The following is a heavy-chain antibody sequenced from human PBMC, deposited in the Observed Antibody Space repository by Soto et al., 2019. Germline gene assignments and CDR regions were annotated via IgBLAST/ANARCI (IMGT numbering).Heavy chain of an antibody. CDR1: GYTFTGYY. Sequence: GASVNVSCKSSGYTFTGYYIHWVRQAPGQGLECMGWINPNSGGTNYAQKFQGRVTMTRDTSISTAYMELSRLRSDDTAVYYCARASSSSFYYYGMDVWGQGTTVTVSS. V-gene: IGHV1-2*02. D-gene: IGHD6-6*01. CDR3: ARASSSSFYYYGMDV. CDR2: INPNSGGT. J-gene: IGHJ6*02.